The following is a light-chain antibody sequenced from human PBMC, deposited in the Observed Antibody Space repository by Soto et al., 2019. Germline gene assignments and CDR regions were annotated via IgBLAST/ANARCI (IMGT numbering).Light chain of an antibody. CDR3: QTWGTGIQI. CDR2: VSSDGRH. Sequence: QSVLTQSPSASASLGASVKLTCTLSSGHSTYAIAWHQQQPEKGPRYLMKVSSDGRHTKGDGIPDRFSGSSSGAERSLTISSLQSEDEADYYCQTWGTGIQIFGGGTKLTVL. J-gene: IGLJ2*01. V-gene: IGLV4-69*01. CDR1: SGHSTYA.